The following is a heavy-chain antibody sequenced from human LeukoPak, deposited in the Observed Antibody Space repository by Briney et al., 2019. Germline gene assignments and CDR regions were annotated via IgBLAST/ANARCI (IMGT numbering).Heavy chain of an antibody. J-gene: IGHJ5*02. D-gene: IGHD6-19*01. Sequence: QPGGSLLLSCAASGFAFSFYAMSWVRPAPGKGPEWVSTINAGGGNTYFAGSAKGRFTISRDNSKNTLYLQLNSLRAEDTAVYYCAKPISGGLAVTGDWFHPWGQGTLVTVSS. CDR3: AKPISGGLAVTGDWFHP. V-gene: IGHV3-23*01. CDR2: INAGGGNT. CDR1: GFAFSFYA.